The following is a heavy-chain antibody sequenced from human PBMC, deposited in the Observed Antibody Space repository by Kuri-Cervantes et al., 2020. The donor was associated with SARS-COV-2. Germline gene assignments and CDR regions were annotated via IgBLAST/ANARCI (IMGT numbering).Heavy chain of an antibody. CDR3: ARAPIDYYCSGGSCSVFFDI. V-gene: IGHV4-34*01. D-gene: IGHD2-15*01. J-gene: IGHJ3*02. CDR2: VNHNGGA. CDR1: GGSLSGSY. Sequence: SETLSLTCAVYGGSLSGSYWSWIRQSPGKRLEWIGEVNHNGGANYNPSLKSRVTISVDTSKNQFSLKLSSVTAADTAVYYCARAPIDYYCSGGSCSVFFDIWGQGTMVTVSS.